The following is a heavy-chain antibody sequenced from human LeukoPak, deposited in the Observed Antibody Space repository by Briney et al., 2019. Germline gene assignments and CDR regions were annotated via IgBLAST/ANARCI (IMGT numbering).Heavy chain of an antibody. Sequence: SETLSLTCTVSGASISSYYWSWIRQPPGKGLEWIGCIYYSGSTNYNPSLKSRGTISVDTSKNQFSLKLNSVTAADTAVYFCARLLRSGYSYGFLDYWGQGTLVTVSS. CDR3: ARLLRSGYSYGFLDY. D-gene: IGHD5-18*01. CDR1: GASISSYY. CDR2: IYYSGST. V-gene: IGHV4-59*01. J-gene: IGHJ4*02.